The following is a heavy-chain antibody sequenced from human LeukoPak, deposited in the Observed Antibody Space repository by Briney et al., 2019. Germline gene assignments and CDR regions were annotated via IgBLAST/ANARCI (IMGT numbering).Heavy chain of an antibody. Sequence: ASVKVSCKASGYTFTSYGISWVRQAPGQGLEWMGWISAYNGNTNYAQKLQGRVTMTTDTSTSTAYMELRSLRSDDTAVYYCARDLWTFIAVAGTSFDYWGQGTLVTVSS. CDR1: GYTFTSYG. V-gene: IGHV1-18*01. J-gene: IGHJ4*02. CDR3: ARDLWTFIAVAGTSFDY. CDR2: ISAYNGNT. D-gene: IGHD6-19*01.